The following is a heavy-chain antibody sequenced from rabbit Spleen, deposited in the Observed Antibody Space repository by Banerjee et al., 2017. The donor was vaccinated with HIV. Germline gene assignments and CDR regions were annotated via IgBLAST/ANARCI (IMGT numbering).Heavy chain of an antibody. CDR1: GFSFSGGYY. D-gene: IGHD1-1*01. J-gene: IGHJ4*01. Sequence: QQQLVEPGGGLVKPGASLTLTCKASGFSFSGGYYISWVRQAPGKGLEWIGCIGTGSGSTYYASWAKGRFTISRTSSTTVTLRMTSLTAADRATYFCARDLLGVIGWNFYLWGPGTLVTVS. V-gene: IGHV1S45*01. CDR2: IGTGSGST. CDR3: ARDLLGVIGWNFYL.